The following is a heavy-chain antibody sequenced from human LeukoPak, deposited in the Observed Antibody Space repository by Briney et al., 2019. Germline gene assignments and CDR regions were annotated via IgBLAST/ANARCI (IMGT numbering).Heavy chain of an antibody. CDR3: ARTGIGIVVVPVAINYYYGTDV. CDR2: IFSNDGK. Sequence: ESGPTLVNPTETLTLTCTVSGFSLSNARMGVSWIRQPPGKALEWLAHIFSNDGKSYSTSLKSRLTISKDTSKSRVVLTMTNMDPVDTATYYCARTGIGIVVVPVAINYYYGTDVWGQGTTVTVSS. V-gene: IGHV2-26*01. D-gene: IGHD2-2*02. CDR1: GFSLSNARMG. J-gene: IGHJ6*02.